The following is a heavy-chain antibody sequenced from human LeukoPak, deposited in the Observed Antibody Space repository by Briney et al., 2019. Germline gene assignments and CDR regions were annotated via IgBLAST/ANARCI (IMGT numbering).Heavy chain of an antibody. CDR1: GFPFSSYS. CDR2: ISSSTLSV. CDR3: ARLTGTTSVVMDS. Sequence: GGSLRLSCRASGFPFSSYSLNWVRQAPGKGLEWLSYISSSTLSVYYADSVKGRFTVSRDNGENSLFLQMDSLRADDTAIYYCARLTGTTSVVMDSWGQGTLVTVSS. V-gene: IGHV3-48*01. J-gene: IGHJ4*02. D-gene: IGHD1/OR15-1a*01.